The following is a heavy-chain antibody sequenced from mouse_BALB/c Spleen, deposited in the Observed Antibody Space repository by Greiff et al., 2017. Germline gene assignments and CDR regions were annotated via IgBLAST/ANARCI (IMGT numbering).Heavy chain of an antibody. D-gene: IGHD1-1*01. V-gene: IGHV14-3*02. CDR2: IDPANGNT. CDR1: GFNIKDTY. Sequence: VQLQQSGAELVKPGASVKLSCTASGFNIKDTYMHWVKQRPEQGLEWIGRIDPANGNTKYDPKFQGKATITADTSSNTAYLQLSSLTSEDTAVYYCAREPAVVANYAMDYWGQGTSVTVSS. CDR3: AREPAVVANYAMDY. J-gene: IGHJ4*01.